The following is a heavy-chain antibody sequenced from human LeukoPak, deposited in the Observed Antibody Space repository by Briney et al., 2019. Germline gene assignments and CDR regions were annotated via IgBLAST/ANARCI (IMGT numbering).Heavy chain of an antibody. V-gene: IGHV1-69*06. CDR3: ARAVMGREIYDY. CDR1: GGTFSSYA. CDR2: IIPIFGTA. Sequence: GASVKVSCKASGGTFSSYAISWVRQAPGQGLEWMGGIIPIFGTANYAQKFQGRVTITADKSTSTAYMDLRSLRSDDTAVYYCARAVMGREIYDYWGQGTLVSVSS. D-gene: IGHD5-12*01. J-gene: IGHJ4*02.